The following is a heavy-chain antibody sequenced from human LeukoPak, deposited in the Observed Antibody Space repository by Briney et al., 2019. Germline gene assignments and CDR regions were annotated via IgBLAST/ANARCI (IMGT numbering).Heavy chain of an antibody. J-gene: IGHJ4*02. CDR2: IYHSGST. D-gene: IGHD3-22*01. Sequence: SETLSLTRAVSGGSISSGGYSWSWIRQPPGKGLGWIGYIYHSGSTYYNPSLKSRVTISVDRSKNQFSLKLSSVTAADTAVYYCARYYYDSSGYYDYFDYWGQGTLVTVSS. CDR1: GGSISSGGYS. V-gene: IGHV4-30-2*01. CDR3: ARYYYDSSGYYDYFDY.